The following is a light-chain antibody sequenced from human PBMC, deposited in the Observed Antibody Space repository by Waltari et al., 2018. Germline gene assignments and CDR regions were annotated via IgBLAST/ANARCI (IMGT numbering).Light chain of an antibody. Sequence: DIQMTQSPSTLSASVGHRVTITCRASQSISNWLAWYQQKPGKAPKLLIYEAASLESGVPSRFSGSGSGTEFTLTISSLQPDDFATYYCQQYNFYPWTFGQGTTVEIK. CDR1: QSISNW. CDR2: EAA. J-gene: IGKJ1*01. V-gene: IGKV1-5*01. CDR3: QQYNFYPWT.